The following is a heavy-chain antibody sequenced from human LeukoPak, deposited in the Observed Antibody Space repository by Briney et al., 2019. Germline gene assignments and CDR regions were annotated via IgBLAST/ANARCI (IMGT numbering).Heavy chain of an antibody. CDR3: ARRVMVTTDYFDY. Sequence: PSETLSLTCTVSGGSISSYYWSWIRQPPGKGLEWIGYIYYSGSTHYNPSLKSRVTISVDTSKNKFSLKLSSVTAADTAVYYCARRVMVTTDYFDYWGQGTLVTVSS. D-gene: IGHD4-17*01. CDR1: GGSISSYY. V-gene: IGHV4-59*08. CDR2: IYYSGST. J-gene: IGHJ4*02.